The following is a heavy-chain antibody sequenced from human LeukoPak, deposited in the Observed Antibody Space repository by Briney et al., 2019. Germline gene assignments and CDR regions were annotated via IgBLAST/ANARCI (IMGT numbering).Heavy chain of an antibody. Sequence: SETLSFTCTVSGGSISSSSYYWGWIRQPPGKGLEWIGSIYYSGSTYYNPSLKSRVTISVDTSKNQFSLKLSSVTAADTAVYYCARQGRGQPSGWAYYYYYYGMDVWGQGTTVTVSS. V-gene: IGHV4-39*01. CDR2: IYYSGST. CDR3: ARQGRGQPSGWAYYYYYYGMDV. D-gene: IGHD6-19*01. J-gene: IGHJ6*02. CDR1: GGSISSSSYY.